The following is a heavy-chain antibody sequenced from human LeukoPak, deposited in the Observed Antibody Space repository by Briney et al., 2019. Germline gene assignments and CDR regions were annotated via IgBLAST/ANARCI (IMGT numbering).Heavy chain of an antibody. V-gene: IGHV1-18*01. Sequence: GASVKDSCKASGYTFTSYGISGVRQAPGQGLEWMGWISAYNGNTNYAQKLQGRVTMTTDTSTSTAYMELRSLRSDDTAVYYCAKGGYYESSGYPLGIMDDYWGQGTLVTVSS. D-gene: IGHD3-22*01. CDR2: ISAYNGNT. CDR1: GYTFTSYG. J-gene: IGHJ4*02. CDR3: AKGGYYESSGYPLGIMDDY.